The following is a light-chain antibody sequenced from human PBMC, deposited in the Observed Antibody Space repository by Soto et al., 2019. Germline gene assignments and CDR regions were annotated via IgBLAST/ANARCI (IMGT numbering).Light chain of an antibody. CDR2: EVT. CDR3: SSYSSSGTLV. V-gene: IGLV2-14*01. CDR1: SSDIGSYNY. J-gene: IGLJ2*01. Sequence: QSVLTQPASVSGSPGQSITISCTGTSSDIGSYNYVSWYQQHPGRAPKLLIFEVTDRPSGVSNHFSGSKSGNTASLTISGLQAEDEAAYYCSSYSSSGTLVFGGGTKLTVL.